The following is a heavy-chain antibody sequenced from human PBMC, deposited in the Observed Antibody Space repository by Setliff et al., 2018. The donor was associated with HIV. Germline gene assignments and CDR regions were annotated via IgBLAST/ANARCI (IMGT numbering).Heavy chain of an antibody. D-gene: IGHD3-22*01. J-gene: IGHJ4*02. Sequence: ASVKVSCKASGYTFTTYYIHWVRQAPGQGLEWMGLINPRAGTTSYAQKFLGRVTVTRDTSTRTFYMELSSLRSDDTAVYYCARDPYDSSGYHFDFWGQGTLVTVSS. CDR3: ARDPYDSSGYHFDF. V-gene: IGHV1-46*01. CDR2: INPRAGTT. CDR1: GYTFTTYY.